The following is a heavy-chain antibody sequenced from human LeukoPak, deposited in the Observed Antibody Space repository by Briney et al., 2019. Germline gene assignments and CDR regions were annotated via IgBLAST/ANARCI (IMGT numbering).Heavy chain of an antibody. CDR2: ISGSGGST. D-gene: IGHD3-22*01. CDR3: AKERKISRNSSGYYSGFDY. J-gene: IGHJ4*02. V-gene: IGHV3-23*01. CDR1: GFTFSSYA. Sequence: PGGSLRLSCAASGFTFSSYAMSWVRQAPGKGLEWVSAISGSGGSTYCADSVKGRFTISRDNSKNTLYLKMNSLRAEDTAVYYCAKERKISRNSSGYYSGFDYWGQGTLVTVSS.